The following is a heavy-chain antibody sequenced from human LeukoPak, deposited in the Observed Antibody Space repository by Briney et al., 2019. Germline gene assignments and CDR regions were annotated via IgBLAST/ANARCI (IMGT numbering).Heavy chain of an antibody. J-gene: IGHJ3*02. CDR2: IKQEGSEK. Sequence: GGSLRLSCAASGFTFSSYWMSWVRQAPGKGLEWVANIKQEGSEKYYVDSVKGRFTISRDNAKNSLYLQMNSLRAEDTAVYYCARDVAELGYCSGGSCYSVADAFDIWGQGTMVTVSS. CDR1: GFTFSSYW. D-gene: IGHD2-15*01. CDR3: ARDVAELGYCSGGSCYSVADAFDI. V-gene: IGHV3-7*01.